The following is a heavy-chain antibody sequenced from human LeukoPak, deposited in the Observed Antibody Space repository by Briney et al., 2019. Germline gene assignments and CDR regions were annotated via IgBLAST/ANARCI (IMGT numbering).Heavy chain of an antibody. J-gene: IGHJ4*02. CDR1: GGSISSYY. Sequence: KASETLSLACTVSGGSISSYYWSWIRQPPGKGLEWIGYIYYSGSTNYNPSLKSRVTISVDTSKNQFSLKLSSVTAADTAVYYCASLGYQWELLGPRFDYWGQGTLVTVSS. CDR2: IYYSGST. V-gene: IGHV4-59*01. CDR3: ASLGYQWELLGPRFDY. D-gene: IGHD3-10*01.